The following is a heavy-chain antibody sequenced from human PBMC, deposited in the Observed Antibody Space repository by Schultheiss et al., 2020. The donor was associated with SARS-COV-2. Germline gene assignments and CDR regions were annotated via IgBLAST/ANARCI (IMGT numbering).Heavy chain of an antibody. CDR1: GFTFDDYA. D-gene: IGHD2-21*01. CDR2: ISWNSGSI. CDR3: ARGPSVIHYYYYYGMDV. V-gene: IGHV3-9*01. J-gene: IGHJ6*02. Sequence: GGSLRLSCAASGFTFDDYAMHWVRQAPGKGLEWVSGISWNSGSIGYADSVKGRFTISRDNSKNTLYLQMNSLRAEDTAVYYCARGPSVIHYYYYYGMDVWGQGTTVTVSS.